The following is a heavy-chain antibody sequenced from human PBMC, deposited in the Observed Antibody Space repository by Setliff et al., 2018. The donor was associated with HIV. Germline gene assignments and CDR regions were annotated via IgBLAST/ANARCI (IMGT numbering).Heavy chain of an antibody. J-gene: IGHJ3*01. V-gene: IGHV4-59*01. CDR1: GGSRGFITRYY. D-gene: IGHD1-1*01. CDR2: TYNTGST. Sequence: PSETLSLTCTVSGGSRGFITRYYWSWLRQSPGRGLEWIGYTYNTGSTNYRPSLKSRLTISLDTSKNQFSLTLTSVTAAGTAVYYCATGLTFPSVFDVWGQGTVVTVSS. CDR3: ATGLTFPSVFDV.